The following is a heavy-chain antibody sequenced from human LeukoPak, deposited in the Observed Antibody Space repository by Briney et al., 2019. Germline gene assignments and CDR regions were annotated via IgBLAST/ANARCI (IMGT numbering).Heavy chain of an antibody. D-gene: IGHD1-26*01. CDR1: GYTFTSNY. CDR3: ARDLIVGATLAGGHDAFDI. Sequence: GASVKVSCKASGYTFTSNYMHWVRQAPGQGLEWMGVINPSGGSTSYAQKFQGRVTMTTDTSTRTAYMDLRSLRSDDTAVYYCARDLIVGATLAGGHDAFDIWGQGTMVTVSS. CDR2: INPSGGST. V-gene: IGHV1-46*01. J-gene: IGHJ3*02.